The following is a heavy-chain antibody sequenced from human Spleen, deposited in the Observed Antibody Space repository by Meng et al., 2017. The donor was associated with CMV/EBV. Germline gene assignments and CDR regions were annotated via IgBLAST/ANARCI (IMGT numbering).Heavy chain of an antibody. V-gene: IGHV3-15*01. CDR1: GFTFSNAW. Sequence: GESLKISCAASGFTFSNAWMNWVRQAPGKGLEWVGRIKTKTDGGTTDYAAPVKGRFTISRDDSKNTLYLQMNSLKTEDTAVYYCARRRGSWYGFDYWGQGTLVTVSS. D-gene: IGHD6-13*01. CDR3: ARRRGSWYGFDY. CDR2: IKTKTDGGTT. J-gene: IGHJ4*02.